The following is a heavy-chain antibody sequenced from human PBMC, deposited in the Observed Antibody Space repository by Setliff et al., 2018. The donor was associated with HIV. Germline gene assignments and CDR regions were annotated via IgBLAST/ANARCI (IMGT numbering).Heavy chain of an antibody. CDR3: ARVPYRSAWFSGGHDAFDI. V-gene: IGHV1-18*01. CDR2: ISGFNGNT. D-gene: IGHD6-19*01. J-gene: IGHJ3*02. CDR1: GYSFARYG. Sequence: ASVKVSCKASGYSFARYGLSWVRQAPGQGLEWMGWISGFNGNTKYAQSFHDRVAMTTETATSTDYMEMRSLRSDDTAVYLCARVPYRSAWFSGGHDAFDIWGQGTMVTVSS.